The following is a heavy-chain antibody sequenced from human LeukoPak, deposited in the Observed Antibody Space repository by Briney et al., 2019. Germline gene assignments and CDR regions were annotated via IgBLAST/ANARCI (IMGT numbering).Heavy chain of an antibody. CDR3: GHHYGSGNYYKGRAFDY. D-gene: IGHD3-10*01. CDR1: GDSFSNNNAA. V-gene: IGHV6-1*01. Sequence: SQTLSLTCDISGDSFSNNNAAWNWLRQSPSRGLEWLGRTYYRSKWYSDYVVSVKSRITINADPSKNPFSLQLNSVTPEDTAVYSRGHHYGSGNYYKGRAFDYWGQGTLVTVSS. J-gene: IGHJ4*02. CDR2: TYYRSKWYS.